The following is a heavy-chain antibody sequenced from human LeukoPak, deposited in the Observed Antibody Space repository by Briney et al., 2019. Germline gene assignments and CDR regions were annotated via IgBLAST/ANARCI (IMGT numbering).Heavy chain of an antibody. V-gene: IGHV3-66*01. Sequence: GGSLRLSCAASGFTFTNAYMSWVRQAPGKGLEWVSVIYSGGSTYYADSVKGRFTISRDNSKNTLYLQMSSLRAEDTAVYYCVKGRYSNSWYSSDYWGQGTLVTVSS. J-gene: IGHJ4*02. CDR2: IYSGGST. D-gene: IGHD6-13*01. CDR1: GFTFTNAY. CDR3: VKGRYSNSWYSSDY.